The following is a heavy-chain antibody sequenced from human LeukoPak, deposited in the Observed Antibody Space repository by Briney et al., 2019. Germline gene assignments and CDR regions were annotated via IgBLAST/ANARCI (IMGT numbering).Heavy chain of an antibody. V-gene: IGHV1-18*01. Sequence: ASVKVSCKASGYTFTSYGISWVRQAPGQGLEWMGWISAYNGNTNYAQKLQGRVTMTTDTSTSTAYMELRSLRSDDTAVYYCARDLPVGLPPAHLHTYYYYGMDVWGQGTTVTVSS. CDR1: GYTFTSYG. D-gene: IGHD2-2*01. CDR2: ISAYNGNT. CDR3: ARDLPVGLPPAHLHTYYYYGMDV. J-gene: IGHJ6*02.